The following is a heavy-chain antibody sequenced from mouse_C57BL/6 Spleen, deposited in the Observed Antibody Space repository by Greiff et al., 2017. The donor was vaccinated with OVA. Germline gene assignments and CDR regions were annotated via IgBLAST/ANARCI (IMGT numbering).Heavy chain of an antibody. Sequence: VKLMESGAELVRPGASVTLSCKASGYTFTDYEMHWVKQTPVHGLEWIGAIDPETGGTAYNQKFKGKAILTADKSSSTAYMELRSLTSEDSAVYYCSTTVVAEDFDYWGQGTTLTVSS. D-gene: IGHD1-1*01. CDR1: GYTFTDYE. J-gene: IGHJ2*01. V-gene: IGHV1-15*01. CDR3: STTVVAEDFDY. CDR2: IDPETGGT.